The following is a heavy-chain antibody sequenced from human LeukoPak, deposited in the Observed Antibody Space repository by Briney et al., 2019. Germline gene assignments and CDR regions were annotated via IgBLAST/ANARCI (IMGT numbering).Heavy chain of an antibody. CDR2: ISGSGGSS. CDR1: GFTFYHYA. D-gene: IGHD2-21*01. V-gene: IGHV3-23*01. Sequence: GGSLRLSCAASGFTFYHYAMGWVRQAPGKGLEWVSAISGSGGSSFYADSVKGRFTISRDNSKNTVYLQMNSLRPEDTAIYYCVKDKGTYCGGDCTPGDYWGQGTPVTVSS. J-gene: IGHJ4*02. CDR3: VKDKGTYCGGDCTPGDY.